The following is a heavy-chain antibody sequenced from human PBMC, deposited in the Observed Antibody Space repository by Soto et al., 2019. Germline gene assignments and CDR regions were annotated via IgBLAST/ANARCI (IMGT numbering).Heavy chain of an antibody. CDR1: GGSFSGYY. Sequence: QVQLQQWGAGLLKPSETLSLTCAVYGGSFSGYYWSWIRQPPGKGLEWIGEINHSGSTNYHPSLKSRVTISVDTSKNQFSLKLSSVTAADTAVYYCASITIFGVVDYWGQGTLVTVSS. CDR2: INHSGST. J-gene: IGHJ4*02. D-gene: IGHD3-3*01. CDR3: ASITIFGVVDY. V-gene: IGHV4-34*01.